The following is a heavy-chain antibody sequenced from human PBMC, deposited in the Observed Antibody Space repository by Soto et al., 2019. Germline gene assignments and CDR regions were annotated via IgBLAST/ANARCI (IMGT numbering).Heavy chain of an antibody. D-gene: IGHD3-16*01. CDR3: ASGRGEVEC. J-gene: IGHJ4*02. CDR1: DVSFSDYY. Sequence: SETLSLTCAGYDVSFSDYYWNWIRQAPGKGLEGIGEIKHGGSTNYNPSLKTRVTMSPDTSXNKVSLKVTSVTAADTAMYYCASGRGEVECWGQVTLVSVSS. CDR2: IKHGGST. V-gene: IGHV4-34*01.